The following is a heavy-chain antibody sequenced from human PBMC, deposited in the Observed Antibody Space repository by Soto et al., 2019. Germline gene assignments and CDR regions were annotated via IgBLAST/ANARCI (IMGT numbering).Heavy chain of an antibody. CDR2: ISGSGGST. V-gene: IGHV3-23*01. J-gene: IGHJ6*03. Sequence: PGGSLRLSCAASGFTFSSYAMSWVRQAPGKGLEWVSAISGSGGSTYYADSVKGRFTISRDNSKNTLYLQMNSLRAEDTAVYYCAKGRRIAVAGKAYYYYYMDVWGKGTTVTVSS. CDR1: GFTFSSYA. D-gene: IGHD6-19*01. CDR3: AKGRRIAVAGKAYYYYYMDV.